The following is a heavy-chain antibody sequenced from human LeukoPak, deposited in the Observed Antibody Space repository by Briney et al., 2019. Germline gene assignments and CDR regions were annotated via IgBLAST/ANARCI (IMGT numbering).Heavy chain of an antibody. J-gene: IGHJ3*02. CDR3: ARARSGWYPDAFDI. D-gene: IGHD6-19*01. CDR2: INHSGST. Sequence: SETLSLTCAVYGGSFSGYYWSWIRQPPGKGLEWIGEINHSGSTNYNPSLKSRVIISVDTSKNQFSLKLSSVTAADTAVYYCARARSGWYPDAFDIWGQGTMVTVSS. V-gene: IGHV4-34*01. CDR1: GGSFSGYY.